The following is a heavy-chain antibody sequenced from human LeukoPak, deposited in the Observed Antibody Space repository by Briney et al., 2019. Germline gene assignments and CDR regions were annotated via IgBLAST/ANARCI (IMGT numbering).Heavy chain of an antibody. CDR1: GFTFSSYG. D-gene: IGHD6-6*01. CDR3: ARDPGAYSSSPIDY. V-gene: IGHV3-30*03. Sequence: PGGSLRLSCAASGFTFSSYGMHWVRQAPGKGLEWVAVISYDGSNKYYADSVKGRFTISRDNARNSLYLRMNSLRAEDTAVYYCARDPGAYSSSPIDYWGQGTLVTVSS. CDR2: ISYDGSNK. J-gene: IGHJ4*02.